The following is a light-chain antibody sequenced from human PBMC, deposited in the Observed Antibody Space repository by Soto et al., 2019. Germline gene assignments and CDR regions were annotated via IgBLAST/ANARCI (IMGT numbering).Light chain of an antibody. CDR1: QSISSY. CDR2: DTS. CDR3: QHRINWPLT. V-gene: IGKV3-11*01. Sequence: EIVLTQSPATLSLSPGERATLSCRASQSISSYLAWYQQKPGQAPRLLIYDTSNRATGIPDRFSGSGSGTDFTLTITSLEPEDFVVYYCQHRINWPLTFGGGTKVEIK. J-gene: IGKJ4*01.